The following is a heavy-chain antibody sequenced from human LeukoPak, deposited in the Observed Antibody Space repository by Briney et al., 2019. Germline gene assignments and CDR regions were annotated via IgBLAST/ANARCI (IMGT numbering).Heavy chain of an antibody. Sequence: PSETLSLTCGVYGGSFSGYYWSWIRQAPGKGLEWIGEINDSGSTNYNPSLKSRVTISVDTSKSQFSLKVTSVTAADTAVYYCARGVKQLWFSYYYYYYMDVWGKGTTVTVSS. CDR2: INDSGST. V-gene: IGHV4-34*01. CDR3: ARGVKQLWFSYYYYYYMDV. CDR1: GGSFSGYY. J-gene: IGHJ6*03. D-gene: IGHD5-18*01.